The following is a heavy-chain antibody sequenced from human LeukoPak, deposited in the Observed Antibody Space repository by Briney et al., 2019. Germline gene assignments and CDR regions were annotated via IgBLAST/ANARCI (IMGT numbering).Heavy chain of an antibody. CDR3: ARDGRRYCSGGSCYSGYYYYYYMDV. V-gene: IGHV1-69*13. D-gene: IGHD2-15*01. CDR2: IIPIFGTA. J-gene: IGHJ6*03. Sequence: ASVKVSCKASGGTFSNYAISWVRQAPGQGLEWMGGIIPIFGTANYAQKFQGRVTITADESTSTAYMELSSLRSEDTAVYYCARDGRRYCSGGSCYSGYYYYYYMDVWGKGTTVTTSS. CDR1: GGTFSNYA.